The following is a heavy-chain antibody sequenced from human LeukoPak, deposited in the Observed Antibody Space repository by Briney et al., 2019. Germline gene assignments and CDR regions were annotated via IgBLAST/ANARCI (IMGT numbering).Heavy chain of an antibody. V-gene: IGHV3-23*01. CDR3: AKAKVQYYDLFDI. CDR1: GFTFSSYG. Sequence: PGGSLRLSCAASGFTFSSYGMRWVRQAPGKGLEWGSAISGSGGSTYYADCVKGRFTISRDNSKNTLYLQMNSLRAEDTAVYYCAKAKVQYYDLFDIWGQGTMVTVSS. CDR2: ISGSGGST. D-gene: IGHD3-22*01. J-gene: IGHJ3*02.